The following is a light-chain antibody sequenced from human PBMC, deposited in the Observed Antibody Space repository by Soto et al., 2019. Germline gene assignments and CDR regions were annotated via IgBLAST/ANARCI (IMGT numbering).Light chain of an antibody. V-gene: IGLV2-14*01. CDR2: DVS. Sequence: QSALTQPASVSGSPGQSITISCRGTTSDISTYNRVSWYQQRPGKAPKFMIYDVSDRPSGVSNRFSGSKSGHTASLTISGLQAEDEADYYCSSYTSGGTVGFGGGTKLTVL. CDR1: TSDISTYNR. J-gene: IGLJ2*01. CDR3: SSYTSGGTVG.